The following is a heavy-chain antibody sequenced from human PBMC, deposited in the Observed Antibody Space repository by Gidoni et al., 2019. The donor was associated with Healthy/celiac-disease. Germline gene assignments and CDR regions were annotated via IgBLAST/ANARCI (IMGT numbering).Heavy chain of an antibody. V-gene: IGHV5-51*01. CDR1: GYSFTSYW. CDR3: ARTGVAMSSGYYTTHWYFDL. CDR2: IYPGDSDT. D-gene: IGHD3-22*01. Sequence: EVQLVQSGAEVKKPGESLKISCKGSGYSFTSYWLGWVRQMPGKGLEWMGIIYPGDSDTRYSPSFQGQVTISADKSISTAYLQWSSLKASDTAMYYCARTGVAMSSGYYTTHWYFDLWGRGTLVTVSS. J-gene: IGHJ2*01.